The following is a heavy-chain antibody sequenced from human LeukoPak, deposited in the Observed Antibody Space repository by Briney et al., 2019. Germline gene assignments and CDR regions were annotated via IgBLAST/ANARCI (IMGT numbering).Heavy chain of an antibody. CDR2: IYYSGST. J-gene: IGHJ3*02. D-gene: IGHD3-16*02. CDR1: GGSISSYY. V-gene: IGHV4-59*01. Sequence: SETLSLTCTVSGGSISSYYWSWIRQPPGKGLEWIGYIYYSGSTNYNPSLKSRVTISVDTSKNQFSLKLSSVTAADTAVYYCARGRPRLGELSPYDAFDIWGQGRMVTVSS. CDR3: ARGRPRLGELSPYDAFDI.